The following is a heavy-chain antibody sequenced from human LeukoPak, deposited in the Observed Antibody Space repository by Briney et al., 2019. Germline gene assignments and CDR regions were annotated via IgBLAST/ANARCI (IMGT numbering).Heavy chain of an antibody. CDR3: ARDIGRYCSGGSCYSSDWFDP. CDR2: IYYSGIT. D-gene: IGHD2-15*01. CDR1: GGSISSYY. Sequence: PSETLSLTCTVSGGSISSYYWSWIRQPPGKGLEWIGYIYYSGITNYNPSLRSRVTISVDTSKNQFSLKLSSVTAADTAVYYCARDIGRYCSGGSCYSSDWFDPWGQGILVTVSS. V-gene: IGHV4-59*01. J-gene: IGHJ5*02.